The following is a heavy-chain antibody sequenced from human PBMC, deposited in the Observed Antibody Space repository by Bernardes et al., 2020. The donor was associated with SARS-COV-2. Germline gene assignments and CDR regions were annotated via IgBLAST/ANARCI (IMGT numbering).Heavy chain of an antibody. D-gene: IGHD2-21*01. V-gene: IGHV4-4*02. Sequence: SETLSLTCTVSGGSITNPNGWSWVRQPPGKGLEWIGESYHSGSTNYNPSLKSRVTISVDKSKQQFSLKLSSVTAADTAVYFCARQIDSWHIVVVVSVPRGEPFYFESWGQGALVTVSS. CDR3: ARQIDSWHIVVVVSVPRGEPFYFES. CDR2: SYHSGST. J-gene: IGHJ4*02. CDR1: GGSITNPNG.